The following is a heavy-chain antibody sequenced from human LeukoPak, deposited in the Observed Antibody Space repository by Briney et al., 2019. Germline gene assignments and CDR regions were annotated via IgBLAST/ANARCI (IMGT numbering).Heavy chain of an antibody. CDR2: INHSGSA. D-gene: IGHD3-10*01. J-gene: IGHJ5*02. V-gene: IGHV4-34*01. CDR3: VRDTDYSAHGGFVDQFDP. Sequence: SETLSLTCAVYGDSFSGYYWSWIRQPPGKGLEWVGEINHSGSADYSPSLKSRVTISVDPSKNQFSLNLNFVTAADTAVYYCVRDTDYSAHGGFVDQFDPWGQGTLVTVSS. CDR1: GDSFSGYY.